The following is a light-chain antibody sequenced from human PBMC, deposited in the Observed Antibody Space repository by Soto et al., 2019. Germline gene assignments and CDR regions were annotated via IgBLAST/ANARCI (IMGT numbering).Light chain of an antibody. CDR2: NII. V-gene: IGLV2-14*03. Sequence: QSALTQPASVSGSPGQSITISCTGTSSDIGAFTSVSWYQQHPGKAPNLIIYNIIHRPSGVSDRFSGTKSVNAASLTVSGLHPEDEDNYYCSSYSRTTALVVFGGGTKLTVL. CDR1: SSDIGAFTS. J-gene: IGLJ2*01. CDR3: SSYSRTTALVV.